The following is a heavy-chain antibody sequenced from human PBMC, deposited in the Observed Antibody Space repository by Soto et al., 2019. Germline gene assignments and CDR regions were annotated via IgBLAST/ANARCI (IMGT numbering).Heavy chain of an antibody. Sequence: PSETLSLTCTVSGGSISNYYWSWIRQPPGKGLEWIGYIYYSGSTNYNPSLKSRVTISVDTSKNQFSLKLSSVTAADTAVYYCARDSIANYYGMDVWGQGTTVTVSS. CDR1: GGSISNYY. J-gene: IGHJ6*02. V-gene: IGHV4-59*01. CDR3: ARDSIANYYGMDV. D-gene: IGHD2-2*01. CDR2: IYYSGST.